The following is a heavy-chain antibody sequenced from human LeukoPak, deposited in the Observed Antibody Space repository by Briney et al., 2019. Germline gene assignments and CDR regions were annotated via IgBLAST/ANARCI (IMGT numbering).Heavy chain of an antibody. V-gene: IGHV1-3*01. CDR2: INAGNGNT. J-gene: IGHJ6*02. D-gene: IGHD2-21*01. CDR1: GYTFTSYA. CDR3: ARDGPLRHTYYYCGMDV. Sequence: ASVKVSCKASGYTFTSYAMHWVRQAPGQRLEWMGWINAGNGNTKYSQKFQGRVTITRDTSASTAYMELSSLRSEDTAVYYCARDGPLRHTYYYCGMDVWGQGTTVTVSS.